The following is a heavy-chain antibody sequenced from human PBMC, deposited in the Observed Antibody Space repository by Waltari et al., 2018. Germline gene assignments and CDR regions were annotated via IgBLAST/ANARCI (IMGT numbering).Heavy chain of an antibody. CDR3: ARAQTYYYDSSGQLFDY. Sequence: QVQLQESGPGLVKPSETLSLPCAVSGYSISSGYFWCSIRPPSGKGLEWIGSIYHSGSTYYNPSLKSRVTISVDTSKNQFSLKLSSVTAADTAVYYCARAQTYYYDSSGQLFDYWGQGTLVTVSS. J-gene: IGHJ4*02. D-gene: IGHD3-22*01. CDR2: IYHSGST. CDR1: GYSISSGYF. V-gene: IGHV4-38-2*01.